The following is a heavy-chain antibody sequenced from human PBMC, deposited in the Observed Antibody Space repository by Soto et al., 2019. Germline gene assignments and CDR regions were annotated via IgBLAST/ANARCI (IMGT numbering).Heavy chain of an antibody. D-gene: IGHD2-2*01. Sequence: SETLSLTCTVSGGSISSSDFYWGWLRQTPGKGLEWIGYMYYSGSTNYNPSLKSRVTISVDTSKNQFSLKLSSVTAADTAVYYCARAAYPKYCSSTSCVNWFDPWGQGTLVTVSS. J-gene: IGHJ5*02. CDR1: GGSISSSDFY. CDR3: ARAAYPKYCSSTSCVNWFDP. CDR2: MYYSGST. V-gene: IGHV4-61*08.